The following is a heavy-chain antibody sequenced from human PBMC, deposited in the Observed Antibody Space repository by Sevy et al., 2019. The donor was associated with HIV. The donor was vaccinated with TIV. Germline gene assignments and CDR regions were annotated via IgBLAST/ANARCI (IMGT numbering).Heavy chain of an antibody. D-gene: IGHD4-17*01. CDR2: ISNDGSNK. V-gene: IGHV3-30-3*01. CDR1: GFAVSSNY. J-gene: IGHJ5*02. CDR3: ARDQHDYGGNLRTGWFDP. Sequence: GGSLRLSCAASGFAVSSNYMSWVRQAPGKGLEWVAVISNDGSNKYYADSVKGRFTISRDNSKNTLYLQMNSLRAEDTAVYYCARDQHDYGGNLRTGWFDPWGQGTLVTVSS.